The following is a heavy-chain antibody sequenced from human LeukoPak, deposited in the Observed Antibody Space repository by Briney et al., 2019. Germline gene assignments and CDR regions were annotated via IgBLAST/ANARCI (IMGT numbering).Heavy chain of an antibody. CDR3: ARKDILTAYPY. V-gene: IGHV3-23*01. J-gene: IGHJ4*02. CDR1: GFTFSTFA. D-gene: IGHD3-9*01. Sequence: GGSLRLSCAASGFTFSTFAMTWVRQAPGKGLEWVSTLTRSSGNTYYADSVKGRFTSSRDDSKNTLYLQMNSLRAEDTAVYYCARKDILTAYPYWGQGTLVTVSS. CDR2: LTRSSGNT.